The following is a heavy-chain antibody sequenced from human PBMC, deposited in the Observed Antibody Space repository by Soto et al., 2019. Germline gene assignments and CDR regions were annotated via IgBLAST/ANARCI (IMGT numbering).Heavy chain of an antibody. V-gene: IGHV4-39*01. J-gene: IGHJ5*02. D-gene: IGHD2-15*01. CDR1: GGSISSSSYY. Sequence: QLQLQESGPGLVKPSETLSLTCTVSGGSISSSSYYWGWIRQPPGKGLEWIGSIYYSGSTYYTPSLKSRVTITVDTSKNQSALKLSSVTAADTAVYYCARPLSGGSAMEGYWFDPWGQGTLVTVSS. CDR3: ARPLSGGSAMEGYWFDP. CDR2: IYYSGST.